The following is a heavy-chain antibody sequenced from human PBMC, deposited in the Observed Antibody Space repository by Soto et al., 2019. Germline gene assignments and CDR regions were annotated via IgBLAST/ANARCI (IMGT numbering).Heavy chain of an antibody. CDR1: GFTFSSYA. Sequence: GGSLRLSCAASGFTFSSYAMSWVRQAPGEGLEWVSAISGSGGSTYYADSVKGRFTISRDNSKNTLYLQMNSLRAEDTAVYYCETVGTYRSIDYWGQGTLVTVSS. CDR3: ETVGTYRSIDY. CDR2: ISGSGGST. D-gene: IGHD4-4*01. J-gene: IGHJ4*02. V-gene: IGHV3-23*01.